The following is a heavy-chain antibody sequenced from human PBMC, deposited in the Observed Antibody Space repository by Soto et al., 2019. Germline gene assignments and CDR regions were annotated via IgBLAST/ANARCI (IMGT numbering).Heavy chain of an antibody. Sequence: LVQSGAEVKKPGASVKVSCKASGYTFTRYGISWVRQAPGQGLEWMGWISGYNGDTNYAQNLQDRVTMTIDTSTNTAYMELRSLTSDDTAVYYCAKNGQPPYYYYGLDVWGQGTTVTVSS. D-gene: IGHD2-8*01. J-gene: IGHJ6*02. V-gene: IGHV1-18*01. CDR3: AKNGQPPYYYYGLDV. CDR1: GYTFTRYG. CDR2: ISGYNGDT.